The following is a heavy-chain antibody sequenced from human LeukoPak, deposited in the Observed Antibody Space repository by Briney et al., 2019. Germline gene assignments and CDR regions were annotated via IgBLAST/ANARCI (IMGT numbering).Heavy chain of an antibody. CDR1: GGSFSGYY. J-gene: IGHJ3*02. CDR2: INHSGST. D-gene: IGHD6-6*01. V-gene: IGHV4-34*01. CDR3: ARVRIAARPDDAFDI. Sequence: SETLSLTCAVYGGSFSGYYWSWIRQPPGKGLEWIGEINHSGSTNYNPSLKSRVTISVDTSKNQFSLKLSSVTAADTAVYYCARVRIAARPDDAFDIWGQGTMVIVSS.